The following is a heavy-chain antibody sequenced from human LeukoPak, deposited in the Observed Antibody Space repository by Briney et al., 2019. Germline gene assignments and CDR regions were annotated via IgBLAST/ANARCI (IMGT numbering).Heavy chain of an antibody. J-gene: IGHJ3*02. CDR2: IYTSGST. V-gene: IGHV4-61*02. Sequence: SQTLSLTRTVSGGSISSGSYYWSWIRQPAGKGLEWIGRIYTSGSTNYNPSLKSRVTISVDTSKNQFSLKLSSVTAADTAVYYCARAAEWLPPADAFDIWGQGTMVTVSS. CDR1: GGSISSGSYY. D-gene: IGHD5-18*01. CDR3: ARAAEWLPPADAFDI.